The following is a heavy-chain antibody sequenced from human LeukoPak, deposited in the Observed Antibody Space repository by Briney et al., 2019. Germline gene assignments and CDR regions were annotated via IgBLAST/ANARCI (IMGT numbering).Heavy chain of an antibody. CDR3: ARASGYSSGWAIDY. CDR2: IYYSGST. Sequence: SETLSLTCTVSGGSISSYYWSWIRQPLGKRLEWIGYIYYSGSTNYNPSLKSRVTLSVDTSKNQFSLKLSSVTAADTAVYYCARASGYSSGWAIDYWGQGTLVTVSS. CDR1: GGSISSYY. J-gene: IGHJ4*02. D-gene: IGHD6-19*01. V-gene: IGHV4-59*01.